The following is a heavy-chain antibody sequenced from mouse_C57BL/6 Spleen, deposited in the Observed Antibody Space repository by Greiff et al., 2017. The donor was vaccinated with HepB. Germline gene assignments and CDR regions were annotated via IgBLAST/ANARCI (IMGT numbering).Heavy chain of an antibody. J-gene: IGHJ1*03. Sequence: EVHLVESEGGLVQPGSSMKLSCTASGFTFSDYYMAWVRQVPEKGLEWVANINYDGSSTYYLDPLKSRFIISRDNAKNILYLQMSSLKSEDTATYYCAREYYGSSYDWYFDVWGTGTTVTVSS. D-gene: IGHD1-1*01. V-gene: IGHV5-16*01. CDR3: AREYYGSSYDWYFDV. CDR2: INYDGSST. CDR1: GFTFSDYY.